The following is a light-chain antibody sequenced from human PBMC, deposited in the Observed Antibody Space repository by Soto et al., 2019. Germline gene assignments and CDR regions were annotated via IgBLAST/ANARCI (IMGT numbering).Light chain of an antibody. J-gene: IGKJ1*01. CDR1: QSINSY. CDR2: AAS. CDR3: QQSYSTPQT. V-gene: IGKV1-39*01. Sequence: DTQMTQSPSSLSASVGDRVIITCRASQSINSYLNWYQQKPGKAPKLLIYAASSLQSGVPSRFSGSGSGTDFTLTISSLQPEDFATYYCQQSYSTPQTFGQGTKVDIK.